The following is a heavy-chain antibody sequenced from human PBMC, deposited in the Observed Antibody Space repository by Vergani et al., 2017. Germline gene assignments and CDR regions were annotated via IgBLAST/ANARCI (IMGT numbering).Heavy chain of an antibody. CDR1: GFTFSSYG. CDR3: ARDNLYYDSSGPFDY. D-gene: IGHD3-22*01. J-gene: IGHJ4*02. V-gene: IGHV3-33*01. CDR2: IWYDGSNK. Sequence: QVQLVESGGGVVQPGRSLRLFCAASGFTFSSYGMHWVRQAPGKGLEWVAVIWYDGSNKYYADSVKGRFTISRDNSKNTLYLQMNSLRAEDTAVYYCARDNLYYDSSGPFDYWGQGTLVTVSS.